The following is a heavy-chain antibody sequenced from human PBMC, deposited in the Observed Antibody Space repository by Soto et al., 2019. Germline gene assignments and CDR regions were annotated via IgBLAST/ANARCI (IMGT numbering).Heavy chain of an antibody. CDR2: ISYDGSNK. D-gene: IGHD6-6*01. V-gene: IGHV3-30-3*01. CDR1: GFTFSSYA. J-gene: IGHJ6*02. Sequence: PGGSLRLSCAASGFTFSSYAMHWVRQAPGKGLEWVAVISYDGSNKYYADSVKGRFTISRDNSKNTLYLQMNSLRAEDTAVYYCARERGGRSSSSWAVVYYYYGMDVWGQGTTVTVSS. CDR3: ARERGGRSSSSWAVVYYYYGMDV.